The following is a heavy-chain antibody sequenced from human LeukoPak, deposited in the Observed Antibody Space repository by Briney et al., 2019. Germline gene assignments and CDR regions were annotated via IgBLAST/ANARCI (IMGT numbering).Heavy chain of an antibody. CDR1: GYSISSGYY. CDR3: ARDLRTTMVRGVRNILEDY. D-gene: IGHD3-10*01. Sequence: SETLSLTCTVSGYSISSGYYWGWIRQPPGKGLEWIGSIYHSGSTYYNPSLKSRVTISVDTSKNQFSLKLSSVTAADTAVYYCARDLRTTMVRGVRNILEDYWGQGTLVTVSS. J-gene: IGHJ4*02. V-gene: IGHV4-38-2*02. CDR2: IYHSGST.